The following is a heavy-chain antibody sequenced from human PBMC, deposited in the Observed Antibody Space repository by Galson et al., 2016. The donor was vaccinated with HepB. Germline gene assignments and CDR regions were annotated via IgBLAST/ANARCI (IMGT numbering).Heavy chain of an antibody. Sequence: SLRLSCAASGFTFSSHAMRWVRQAPGKGLEWVAGLSGTGASTYYADSVKGRFTVSRDNSKSTLLLQMDSLRAGDTAIYYCARLFGGYIDYWGQGTLVTVSS. CDR3: ARLFGGYIDY. V-gene: IGHV3-23*01. D-gene: IGHD2-15*01. CDR2: LSGTGAST. J-gene: IGHJ4*02. CDR1: GFTFSSHA.